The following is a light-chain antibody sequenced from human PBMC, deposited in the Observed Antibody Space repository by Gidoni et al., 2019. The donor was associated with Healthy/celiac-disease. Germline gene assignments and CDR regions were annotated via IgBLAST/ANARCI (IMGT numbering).Light chain of an antibody. CDR1: QSVLYSSNNKNY. CDR3: QQYYSTPWT. J-gene: IGKJ1*01. CDR2: WAS. Sequence: IVMTQSPDSLAVSLGERATINCKSSQSVLYSSNNKNYLAWYQQKPGQPPKLLIYWASTRESGVPERFSGSGSGTDFTLTISSLQAEDVAVYYCQQYYSTPWTCGQGTKVEIK. V-gene: IGKV4-1*01.